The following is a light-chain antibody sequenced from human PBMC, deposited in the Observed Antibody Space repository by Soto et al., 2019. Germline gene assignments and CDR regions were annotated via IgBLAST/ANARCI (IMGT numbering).Light chain of an antibody. CDR3: SSHTSGSTRV. V-gene: IGLV2-14*01. Sequence: QPVLTQPASGSGSPGQSIALSCTGTSGDVGGYDYVSWYQQHPDKAPKLMIYEVTKRPSWVSNRFSGSKSGNTASLTISGLQPEDEADYYCSSHTSGSTRVFGSGTKVTVL. CDR2: EVT. J-gene: IGLJ1*01. CDR1: SGDVGGYDY.